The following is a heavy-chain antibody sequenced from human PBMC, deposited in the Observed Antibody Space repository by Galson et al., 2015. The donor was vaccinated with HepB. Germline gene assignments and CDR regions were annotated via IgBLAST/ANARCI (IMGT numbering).Heavy chain of an antibody. Sequence: CAISGDSVSSNSAAWNWIRQSPSRGLEWLGRTYYRSKWYNDYAVSVKSRITINPDTSKNQFSLQLNSVTPEDTAVYYCAREGCSSTSCYTGFDYWGQGTLVTVSS. CDR1: GDSVSSNSAA. CDR3: AREGCSSTSCYTGFDY. J-gene: IGHJ4*02. CDR2: TYYRSKWYN. V-gene: IGHV6-1*01. D-gene: IGHD2-2*02.